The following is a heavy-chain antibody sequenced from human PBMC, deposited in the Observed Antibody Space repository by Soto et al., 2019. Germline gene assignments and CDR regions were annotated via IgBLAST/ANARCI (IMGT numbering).Heavy chain of an antibody. D-gene: IGHD3-3*01. CDR1: GCSISSGCYY. CDR2: IYYSGST. V-gene: IGHV4-31*03. Sequence: SETLYLTFTVSGCSISSGCYYWSWIRQHPGKGLEWIGYIYYSGSTYYNPSLKSRVTISVDTSKNQFSLKLSSVTAADTAVYYCARRRGGVVNMNFDYWGQGTLVNVSS. CDR3: ARRRGGVVNMNFDY. J-gene: IGHJ4*02.